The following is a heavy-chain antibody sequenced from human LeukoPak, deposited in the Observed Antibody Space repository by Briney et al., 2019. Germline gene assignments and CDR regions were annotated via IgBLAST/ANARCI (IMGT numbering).Heavy chain of an antibody. J-gene: IGHJ5*02. D-gene: IGHD3-10*01. CDR2: MNPNSGNT. Sequence: GASVKVSCKASGYTFTSYDINWVRQATGQGLEWMGWMNPNSGNTGYAQKFQGRVTMTRNTSISTAYMELSSLRSEDTAVYYCARGGRGKLWFRELLYGVGTKNWFDPWGQGTLVTVSS. CDR1: GYTFTSYD. CDR3: ARGGRGKLWFRELLYGVGTKNWFDP. V-gene: IGHV1-8*01.